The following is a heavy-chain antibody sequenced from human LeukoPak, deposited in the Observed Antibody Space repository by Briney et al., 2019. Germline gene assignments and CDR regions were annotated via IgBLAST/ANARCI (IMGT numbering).Heavy chain of an antibody. D-gene: IGHD2-21*02. CDR2: IQYDGSNN. CDR3: AKDNIVVVTPTGTPHY. J-gene: IGHJ4*02. V-gene: IGHV3-30*02. CDR1: GFSFSSYG. Sequence: GGSVRLSRAADGFSFSSYGMQWVSQAAGKVLGWVGLIQYDGSNNYYGDSGKGRFTIARDNSKHTLYLQMNSLRAEDTAVYYRAKDNIVVVTPTGTPHYWGQGTLVTVSS.